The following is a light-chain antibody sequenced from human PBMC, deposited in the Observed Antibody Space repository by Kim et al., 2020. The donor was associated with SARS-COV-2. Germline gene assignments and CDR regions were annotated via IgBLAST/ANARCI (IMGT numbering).Light chain of an antibody. CDR1: NIGSKS. V-gene: IGLV3-21*04. J-gene: IGLJ3*02. Sequence: AAGKTARITRGGNNIGSKSVHWYQQKPGQAPVLVIYYDSDRPSGIPERFSGSNSGNTATLTISRVEAGDEADYYCQVWDSSSDHRVFGGGTKLTVL. CDR2: YDS. CDR3: QVWDSSSDHRV.